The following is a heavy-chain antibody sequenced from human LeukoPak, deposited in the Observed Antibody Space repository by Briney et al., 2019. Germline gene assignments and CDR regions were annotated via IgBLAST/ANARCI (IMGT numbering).Heavy chain of an antibody. CDR3: TRAIRGVGAFDI. J-gene: IGHJ3*02. D-gene: IGHD3-3*01. CDR1: GFTLSSYG. V-gene: IGHV3-30*03. Sequence: GRSLRLSCAASGFTLSSYGLHWVRQAPDKGLEWVAFISYDGSNKFYGDSVKGRFTISRDNSKNTLYLQMNSLRTEDTAVYYCTRAIRGVGAFDIWGQGTMVTVSS. CDR2: ISYDGSNK.